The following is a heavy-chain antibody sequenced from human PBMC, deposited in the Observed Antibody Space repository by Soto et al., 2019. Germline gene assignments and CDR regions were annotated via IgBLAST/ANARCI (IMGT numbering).Heavy chain of an antibody. CDR3: ARDGDGDCSSTSCSYYFDY. CDR2: IYYSGST. V-gene: IGHV4-39*02. D-gene: IGHD2-2*01. Sequence: SETLSLTCTVSGGSISSSSYYWGWIRQPPGKGLEWIGSIYYSGSTYYNPSLKSRVTISVDTSKNQFSLKLSSVTAADTAVYYCARDGDGDCSSTSCSYYFDYWGQGTLVT. J-gene: IGHJ4*02. CDR1: GGSISSSSYY.